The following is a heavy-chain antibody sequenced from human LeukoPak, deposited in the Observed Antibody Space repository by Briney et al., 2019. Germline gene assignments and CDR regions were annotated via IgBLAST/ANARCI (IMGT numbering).Heavy chain of an antibody. J-gene: IGHJ4*02. Sequence: PSETLSLTCTVSGASFSSSGYYWSWIRQPPGKGLEWIGYIYHSGSTNYNPSLKSRVTISVDTCKNQFSLKLTSMTAADTAVYYCGRETIAATGTSVFFDYWGQGTLVTVSS. CDR1: GASFSSSGYY. CDR2: IYHSGST. CDR3: GRETIAATGTSVFFDY. D-gene: IGHD6-13*01. V-gene: IGHV4-61*08.